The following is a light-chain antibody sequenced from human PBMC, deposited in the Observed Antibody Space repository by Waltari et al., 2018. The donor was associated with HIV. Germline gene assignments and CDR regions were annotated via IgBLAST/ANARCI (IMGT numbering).Light chain of an antibody. CDR3: QQSDITPLT. Sequence: DIQMTQSPSSLSASVGDRVTISYRASQNIGNYLNGYQQKRGKAPQILISSASSLQSGGPSRCTGSRAGTDFIPTNSSLQPEDVAAYYCQQSDITPLTFGPGTKVDVK. CDR1: QNIGNY. CDR2: SAS. V-gene: IGKV1-39*01. J-gene: IGKJ3*01.